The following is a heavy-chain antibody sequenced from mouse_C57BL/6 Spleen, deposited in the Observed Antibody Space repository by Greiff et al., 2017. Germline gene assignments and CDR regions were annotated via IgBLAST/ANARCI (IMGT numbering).Heavy chain of an antibody. Sequence: VQLQQSGAELVRPGASVTLSCKASGYTFTDYEMHWVKQTPVHGLEWIGAIDPETGGTAYNQKFKGKAILTADKSSSTAYMELRSLTSEDSAVYYCTRDYYGSSTTTFDYWGQGTTLTVSS. J-gene: IGHJ2*01. D-gene: IGHD1-1*01. CDR2: IDPETGGT. CDR3: TRDYYGSSTTTFDY. CDR1: GYTFTDYE. V-gene: IGHV1-15*01.